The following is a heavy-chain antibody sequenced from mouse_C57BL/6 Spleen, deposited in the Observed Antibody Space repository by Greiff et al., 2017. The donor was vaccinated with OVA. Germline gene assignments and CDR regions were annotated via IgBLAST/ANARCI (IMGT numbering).Heavy chain of an antibody. CDR2: IYPGDGDT. V-gene: IGHV1-80*01. D-gene: IGHD1-1*01. Sequence: QVQLQQSGAELVKPGASVKISCKASGYAFSSYWMNWVKQRPGKGLEWIGQIYPGDGDTNYNGKFKGKATLTADKSSSTAYMQLSSLTSEDSAVYFCARGYYGSSYDFDYWGQGTTRTVSS. CDR1: GYAFSSYW. J-gene: IGHJ2*01. CDR3: ARGYYGSSYDFDY.